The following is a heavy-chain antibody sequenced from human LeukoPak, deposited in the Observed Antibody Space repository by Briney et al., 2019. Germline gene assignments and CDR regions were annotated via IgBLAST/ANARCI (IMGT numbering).Heavy chain of an antibody. CDR2: ISYSGST. V-gene: IGHV4-39*01. D-gene: IGHD6-19*01. CDR1: GGSISSTTYY. Sequence: SETLSLTCIVSGGSISSTTYYWGWIRQPPGKGLEWIGSISYSGSTYYNPSLKSRVTISVDTSKNQFSLKLSSVTAADTAVYYCARHIYSSGWYNSRWGQGTLVTVSS. J-gene: IGHJ4*02. CDR3: ARHIYSSGWYNSR.